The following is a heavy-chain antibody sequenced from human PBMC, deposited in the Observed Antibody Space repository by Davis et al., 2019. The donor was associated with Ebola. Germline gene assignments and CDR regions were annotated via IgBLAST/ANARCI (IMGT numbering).Heavy chain of an antibody. CDR3: ARDRCSGGSCYSSFDY. CDR1: GDSISSSNW. CDR2: ISQSGST. J-gene: IGHJ4*02. Sequence: GSLRLSCAVSGDSISSSNWWSWVRQPPGKGLEWIGEISQSGSTNYNPSLKSRVTISVDKSKNQFSLKLSSVTAADTAVYYCARDRCSGGSCYSSFDYWGQGTLVTVSS. V-gene: IGHV4-4*02. D-gene: IGHD2-15*01.